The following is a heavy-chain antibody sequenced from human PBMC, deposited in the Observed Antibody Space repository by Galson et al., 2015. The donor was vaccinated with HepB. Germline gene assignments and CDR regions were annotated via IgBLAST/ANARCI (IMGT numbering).Heavy chain of an antibody. Sequence: QSGAEVKKPGESLTISCKASGYSFTENWITWVRQRPGEGLEWMGRIDPSNSYTNFSPSFGGHVTISGDQSLSTAHLQWRSLKVSDSAIYYCASHDSREGFIDLWGQGTLLTVSS. D-gene: IGHD3-16*01. CDR1: GYSFTENW. CDR3: ASHDSREGFIDL. CDR2: IDPSNSYT. V-gene: IGHV5-10-1*01. J-gene: IGHJ4*01.